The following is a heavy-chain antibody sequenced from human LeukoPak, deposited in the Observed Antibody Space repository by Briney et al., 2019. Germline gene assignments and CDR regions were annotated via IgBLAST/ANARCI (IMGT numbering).Heavy chain of an antibody. J-gene: IGHJ6*03. Sequence: SETLSLTCTVSGGSISSGSYYWTWIRQPPGKGLECIGYSYGSGSTNYNPSLKSRVTISVDTSKNQFSLKLTSVTAADTAVYYCARADYGYMDVWGKGTTVTVSS. CDR2: SYGSGST. D-gene: IGHD4/OR15-4a*01. CDR1: GGSISSGSYY. V-gene: IGHV4-61*01. CDR3: ARADYGYMDV.